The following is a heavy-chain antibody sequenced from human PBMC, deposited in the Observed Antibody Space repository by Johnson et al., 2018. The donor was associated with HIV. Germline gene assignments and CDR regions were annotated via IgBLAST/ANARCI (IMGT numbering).Heavy chain of an antibody. CDR2: IKQDGSEK. CDR3: ARVRLWGELHGTVSAFDM. J-gene: IGHJ3*02. CDR1: GFTFTTYA. V-gene: IGHV3-7*01. D-gene: IGHD1-26*01. Sequence: VQLVESGGGVVQPGRSLRLSCAASGFTFTTYAMHWVRQAPGKGLEWVANIKQDGSEKYYVDSVKGRFTISRDNAKNSLYLQMNSLRAEDTAVYYCARVRLWGELHGTVSAFDMWGQGTMVTVSS.